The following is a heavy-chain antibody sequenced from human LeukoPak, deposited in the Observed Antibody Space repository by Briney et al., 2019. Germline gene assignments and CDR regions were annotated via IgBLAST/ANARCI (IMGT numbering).Heavy chain of an antibody. CDR2: IIPIFGTA. CDR1: GGTFSNYA. D-gene: IGHD6-6*01. CDR3: ASNRGMAARPHYYYYYYMDV. V-gene: IGHV1-69*06. Sequence: SVKVSCKASGGTFSNYAISWVRQAPGQGLEWMGGIIPIFGTANYAQKFRGRVTITADKSTSTAYMELSSLRSEDTAVYYCASNRGMAARPHYYYYYYMDVWGKGTTVTVSS. J-gene: IGHJ6*03.